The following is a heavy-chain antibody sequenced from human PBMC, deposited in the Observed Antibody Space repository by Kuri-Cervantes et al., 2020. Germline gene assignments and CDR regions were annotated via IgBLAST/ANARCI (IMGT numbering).Heavy chain of an antibody. V-gene: IGHV4-30-4*01. CDR3: ARYSSSPRGAFDI. CDR1: GGSISSGDYY. Sequence: SETLSLTCTVSGGSISSGDYYWSWIRQPPGKGLEWIGYIYYSGSTYYNPSLKSRVTISVDTSKNQFSLKLSSVTAADTAVYYCARYSSSPRGAFDIWGQGTMVTVSS. J-gene: IGHJ3*02. D-gene: IGHD6-13*01. CDR2: IYYSGST.